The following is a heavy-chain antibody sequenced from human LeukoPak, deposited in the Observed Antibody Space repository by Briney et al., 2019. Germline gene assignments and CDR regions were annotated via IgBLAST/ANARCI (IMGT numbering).Heavy chain of an antibody. V-gene: IGHV3-7*01. CDR3: ARVRYSSSHFDY. CDR1: GFTFSSNW. J-gene: IGHJ4*02. CDR2: IKRDGSQK. Sequence: GGSLRLSCAASGFTFSSNWMSWVRQAPGKGLEWVANIKRDGSQKNYVDSVKGRFTISRDNAKNSLYLQMNSLRAEDTAVYYCARVRYSSSHFDYWGQGTLVTVSS. D-gene: IGHD6-13*01.